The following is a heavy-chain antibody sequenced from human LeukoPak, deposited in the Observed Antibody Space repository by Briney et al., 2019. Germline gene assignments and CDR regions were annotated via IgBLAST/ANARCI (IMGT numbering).Heavy chain of an antibody. CDR2: ISGDGVST. V-gene: IGHV3-43*02. CDR3: ARESGKFDY. Sequence: PGGSLRLSCVASGLPIADFAMNWVRQAPGKGLEWVSPISGDGVSTFYADSVKGRFSISRDNSKNSLSLEMNSLRTEDTAMYYCARESGKFDYWGQGTLVAVSS. CDR1: GLPIADFA. J-gene: IGHJ4*02.